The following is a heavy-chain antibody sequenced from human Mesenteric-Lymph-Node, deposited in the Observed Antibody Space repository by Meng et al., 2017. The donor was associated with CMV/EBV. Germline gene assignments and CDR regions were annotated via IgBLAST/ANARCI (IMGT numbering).Heavy chain of an antibody. CDR1: GGSISRSSFY. CDR2: IYYSGST. CDR3: ARREATGTTVDY. D-gene: IGHD1-1*01. J-gene: IGHJ4*02. V-gene: IGHV4-39*01. Sequence: SETLSLTCTVSGGSISRSSFYWGWLRQPPGKGLEWIGSIYYSGSTYYNPSLKSRVTISVDTSKNQFSLNLSSVTAADTAVYYCARREATGTTVDYWGQGTLVTVSS.